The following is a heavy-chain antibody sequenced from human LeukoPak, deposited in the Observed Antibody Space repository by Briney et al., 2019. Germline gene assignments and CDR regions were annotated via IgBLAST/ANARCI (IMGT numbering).Heavy chain of an antibody. Sequence: SETLSLTCAVYGGSFSGYYWSWIRQPPGKGLEWIGEINHSGSTNYNPSLKSRVTISVDTSKNQFSLQLSSVTAADTAVYYCARGRYCSSTSCYSYGAIFDYWGQGTLVTVSS. CDR2: INHSGST. CDR3: ARGRYCSSTSCYSYGAIFDY. V-gene: IGHV4-34*01. CDR1: GGSFSGYY. J-gene: IGHJ4*02. D-gene: IGHD2-2*01.